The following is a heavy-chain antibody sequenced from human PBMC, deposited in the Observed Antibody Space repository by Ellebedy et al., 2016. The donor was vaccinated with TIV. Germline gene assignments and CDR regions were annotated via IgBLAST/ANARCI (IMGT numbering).Heavy chain of an antibody. V-gene: IGHV3-74*03. J-gene: IGHJ4*02. Sequence: GGSLRLXXAASGFTFSSYWMHWVRQAPGKGLVWVSRISSEGSTTTYADSARGQFTISRDNAKNTLYLQMNSLRVEDTAVYYCATPSYSSSWYVGYWGQGTLVTVYS. D-gene: IGHD6-13*01. CDR3: ATPSYSSSWYVGY. CDR1: GFTFSSYW. CDR2: ISSEGSTT.